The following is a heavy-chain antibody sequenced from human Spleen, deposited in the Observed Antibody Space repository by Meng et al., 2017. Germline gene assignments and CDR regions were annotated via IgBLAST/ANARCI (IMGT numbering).Heavy chain of an antibody. CDR1: GFTFSTSD. CDR3: VRDFGGNSDS. CDR2: IGRGADT. Sequence: EVQLVESGGGLVQPGGSLRLSCAASGFTFSTSDMHWVRQATGKGLEWVSAIGRGADTYYSGSVKGRFTISRESAKNSLYLQMNNLRPEDTAVYHCVRDFGGNSDSWGQGTLVTVSS. J-gene: IGHJ4*02. D-gene: IGHD4-23*01. V-gene: IGHV3-13*01.